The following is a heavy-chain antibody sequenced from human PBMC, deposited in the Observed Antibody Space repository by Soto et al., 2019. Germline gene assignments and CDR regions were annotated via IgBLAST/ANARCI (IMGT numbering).Heavy chain of an antibody. Sequence: EVQLVESGGGLVKPGASLRLTCAASGFTFSAYSMNWVRQTPGKGLEWVSSITSGSSYIYYGDSVKGRFTISRDNAKNSLYLQMNSLRAEDTAMYYCARDEGDYGDYVFDYWGQGTLVTVSS. D-gene: IGHD4-17*01. CDR2: ITSGSSYI. J-gene: IGHJ4*02. CDR1: GFTFSAYS. CDR3: ARDEGDYGDYVFDY. V-gene: IGHV3-21*01.